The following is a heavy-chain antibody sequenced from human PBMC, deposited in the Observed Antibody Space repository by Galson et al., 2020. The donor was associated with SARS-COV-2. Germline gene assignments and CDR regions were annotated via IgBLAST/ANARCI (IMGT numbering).Heavy chain of an antibody. Sequence: TGGSLRLSCAASGFTFSTYAMHWVRQAPGKGLEWVAILSFDGTNKYYADSVKGRFTISRDNSKNTLYLQMNSLRAEDTAVYYCARDGKYCSSTSCLTSWGQGTTVTVSS. CDR2: LSFDGTNK. CDR1: GFTFSTYA. V-gene: IGHV3-30*04. D-gene: IGHD2-2*01. J-gene: IGHJ6*02. CDR3: ARDGKYCSSTSCLTS.